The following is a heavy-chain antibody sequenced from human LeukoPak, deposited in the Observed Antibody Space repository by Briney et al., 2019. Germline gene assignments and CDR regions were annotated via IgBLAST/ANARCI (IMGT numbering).Heavy chain of an antibody. CDR1: GGSTSSHY. CDR2: IYYSGST. J-gene: IGHJ3*02. V-gene: IGHV4-59*11. CDR3: ARGGWQQLVRTTFDI. D-gene: IGHD6-13*01. Sequence: SETLSLTCTVSGGSTSSHYWSWIRQPPGKGLEWIGYIYYSGSTNYNYSLRSRVTISVDTSKNQFSLKLSSVTAADTAVYYCARGGWQQLVRTTFDIWGQGTMVTVSS.